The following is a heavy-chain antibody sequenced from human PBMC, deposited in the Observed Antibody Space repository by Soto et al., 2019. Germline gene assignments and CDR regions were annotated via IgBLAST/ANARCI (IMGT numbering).Heavy chain of an antibody. J-gene: IGHJ4*02. D-gene: IGHD1-26*01. CDR3: VRDDVGVGIDS. CDR1: GFTFDDYA. CDR2: ISWNSGSI. Sequence: PGGSLRLSCAASGFTFDDYAMHWVRQAPGKGLEWVSGISWNSGSIGYADSVKGRFTISRDNAKNTLFLQMNSLRADDTAVYYCVRDDVGVGIDSSGLGTLVTVAS. V-gene: IGHV3-9*01.